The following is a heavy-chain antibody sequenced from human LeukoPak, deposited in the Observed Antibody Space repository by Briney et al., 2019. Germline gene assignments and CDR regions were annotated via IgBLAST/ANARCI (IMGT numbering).Heavy chain of an antibody. J-gene: IGHJ5*02. CDR1: GFTFSSYS. D-gene: IGHD3-16*01. Sequence: GGSLRLSCAASGFTFSSYSMNWVRQAPGKGLEWVSSISSSSSYIYYADSVKGRFTISRGNAKNSLYLQMNSLRAEDTAVYYCARDVVKNVWGSYVEVEANWFDPWGQGTLVTVSS. CDR3: ARDVVKNVWGSYVEVEANWFDP. CDR2: ISSSSSYI. V-gene: IGHV3-21*01.